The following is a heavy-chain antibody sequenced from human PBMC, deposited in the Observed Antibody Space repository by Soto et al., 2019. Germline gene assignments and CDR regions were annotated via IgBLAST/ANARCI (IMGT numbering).Heavy chain of an antibody. V-gene: IGHV3-23*01. D-gene: IGHD5-18*01. CDR1: GFTFSIYA. J-gene: IGHJ4*02. CDR3: AKYSYGYYIGY. Sequence: HGGSLRLSCAASGFTFSIYAMSWVRQAPGKGLEWVSAISGSGGSTYYADSVKGRFTISRDNSKNTLYLQMNSLRAEDTAVYYCAKYSYGYYIGYWGQGTLVTVSS. CDR2: ISGSGGST.